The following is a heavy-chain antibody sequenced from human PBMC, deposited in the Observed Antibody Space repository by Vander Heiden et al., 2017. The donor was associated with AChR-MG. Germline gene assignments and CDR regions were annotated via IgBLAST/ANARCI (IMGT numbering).Heavy chain of an antibody. CDR2: ISGSGGST. CDR3: AKDPVTIFGVVTGRFAC. Sequence: EVQLLESGGGLVQPGGSLRLSCAASGFTFSSYAMSWVRQAPGKRLEWVSAISGSGGSTYYADSVKGRFTISRDNSKNTLYLQMNSLRAEDTAVYYCAKDPVTIFGVVTGRFACWGQGTLVTVSS. J-gene: IGHJ4*02. V-gene: IGHV3-23*01. D-gene: IGHD3-3*01. CDR1: GFTFSSYA.